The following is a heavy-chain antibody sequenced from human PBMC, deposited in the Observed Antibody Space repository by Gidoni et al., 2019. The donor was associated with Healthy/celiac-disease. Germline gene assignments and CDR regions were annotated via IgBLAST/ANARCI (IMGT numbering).Heavy chain of an antibody. D-gene: IGHD3-10*01. CDR2: IYHSGST. Sequence: QVQLQEWGPGLVQPSGTLSLTCAGSGGAMSSSNWWSWVRQPPGKGLEWIGEIYHSGSTTYNPSIKSRVTISVDKSTNQFSLKLSSVPAADTAVYYCATTTMVRVVIRGDYWGQGTLVTVSS. CDR1: GGAMSSSNW. CDR3: ATTTMVRVVIRGDY. J-gene: IGHJ4*02. V-gene: IGHV4-4*02.